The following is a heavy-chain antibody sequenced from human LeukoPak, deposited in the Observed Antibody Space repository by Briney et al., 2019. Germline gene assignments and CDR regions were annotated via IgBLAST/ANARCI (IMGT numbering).Heavy chain of an antibody. CDR3: ARGRYYYGSGTFDY. CDR1: GGSFSGYY. Sequence: SETLSLTYAVYGGSFSGYYWSWIRQPPGKGLEWIGEINHSGSTNYNPSLKSRVTISVDTSKNQFSLKLSSVTAADTAVYYGARGRYYYGSGTFDYWGQGTLVTVSS. J-gene: IGHJ4*02. D-gene: IGHD3-10*01. V-gene: IGHV4-34*01. CDR2: INHSGST.